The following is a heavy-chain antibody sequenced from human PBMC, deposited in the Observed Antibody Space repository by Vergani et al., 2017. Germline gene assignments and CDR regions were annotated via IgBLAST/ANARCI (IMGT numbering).Heavy chain of an antibody. CDR3: ARGGDXVVVPAAMMYGMDV. V-gene: IGHV4-61*02. Sequence: QVQLQESGPGLVKPSQTLTLTCTVSGGSFSTGGQSWTWLRQSAGKGLEWIGRIYTSGATNYNPSLRSRAIMSVDASKKQFSLKLTSVTAADTAVYYCARGGDXVVVPAAMMYGMDVWGQGTTVTVSS. CDR1: GGSFSTGGQS. J-gene: IGHJ6*02. D-gene: IGHD2-2*01. CDR2: IYTSGAT.